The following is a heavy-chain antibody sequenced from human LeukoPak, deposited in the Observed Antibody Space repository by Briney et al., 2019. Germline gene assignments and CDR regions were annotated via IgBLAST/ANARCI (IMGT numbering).Heavy chain of an antibody. D-gene: IGHD3-22*01. CDR2: ISSSSSTI. V-gene: IGHV3-48*01. CDR1: GFTFSSYS. Sequence: GGSLRLSCAASGFTFSSYSMNWVRQAPGKGLEWVSYISSSSSTIYYVDSVKGRFTISRDNAKNSLYLQMNSLRAEDTAVYYCARTGENYYDSSGYFNWFDPWGQGTLVTVSS. J-gene: IGHJ5*02. CDR3: ARTGENYYDSSGYFNWFDP.